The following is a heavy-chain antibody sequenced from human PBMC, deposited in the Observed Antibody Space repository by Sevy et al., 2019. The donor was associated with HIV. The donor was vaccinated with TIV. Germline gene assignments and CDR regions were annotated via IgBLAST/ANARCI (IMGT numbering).Heavy chain of an antibody. V-gene: IGHV4-30-2*01. CDR3: ARGEETTPCFDY. J-gene: IGHJ4*02. Sequence: SETLSLTCAVSGGSISSGGYSWSWIRQPPGKGLEWIGYIYHSGSTYYNPSLKSRVTISVDRSNSQFSLKLSSVTAADTAVYYCARGEETTPCFDYWGQGTLVTVSS. D-gene: IGHD1-1*01. CDR1: GGSISSGGYS. CDR2: IYHSGST.